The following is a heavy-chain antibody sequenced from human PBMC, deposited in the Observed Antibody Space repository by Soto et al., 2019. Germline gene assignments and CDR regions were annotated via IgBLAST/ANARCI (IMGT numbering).Heavy chain of an antibody. CDR3: ARDANRSGGSGAGDHY. CDR2: ISSSGSTI. Sequence: GGSLRLSCSASGFTFSDYYLSWIRQAPGKGLEWVSYISSSGSTIYYADSVKCRFTISRDNAKNSLYQQMNSLRAEDTVMYYCARDANRSGGSGAGDHYWGQGTLVTVSS. J-gene: IGHJ4*02. V-gene: IGHV3-11*01. CDR1: GFTFSDYY. D-gene: IGHD2-15*01.